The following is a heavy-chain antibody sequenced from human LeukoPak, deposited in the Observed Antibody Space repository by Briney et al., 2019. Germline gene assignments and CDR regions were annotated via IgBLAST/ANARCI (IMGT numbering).Heavy chain of an antibody. J-gene: IGHJ6*02. D-gene: IGHD6-19*01. CDR3: ARFRSGWSSDYYGMDV. Sequence: PSETLSLTCTVSGGSISSYYWSWIRQPAGKGLEWIGRIYTSGSTNYNPSLKSRVTMSVDTSKNQFSLKLSSVTAADTAVYYCARFRSGWSSDYYGMDVWGQGTTVTVSS. CDR1: GGSISSYY. V-gene: IGHV4-4*07. CDR2: IYTSGST.